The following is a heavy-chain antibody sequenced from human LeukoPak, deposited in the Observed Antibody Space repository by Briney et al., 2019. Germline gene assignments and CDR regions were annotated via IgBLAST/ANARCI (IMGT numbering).Heavy chain of an antibody. CDR3: AKDPGAVAGTGLV. Sequence: GGSLRLSCAASGFTFSSYGVHWVRQAPGKGLEWVAVISYDGSNKYYADSVKGRFTISRDNSKNTLYLQMNSLRAEDTAVYCCAKDPGAVAGTGLVWGQGTLVTVSS. D-gene: IGHD6-19*01. CDR2: ISYDGSNK. CDR1: GFTFSSYG. V-gene: IGHV3-30*18. J-gene: IGHJ4*02.